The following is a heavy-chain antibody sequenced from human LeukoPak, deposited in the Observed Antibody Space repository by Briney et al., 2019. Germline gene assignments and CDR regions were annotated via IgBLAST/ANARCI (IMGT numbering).Heavy chain of an antibody. D-gene: IGHD3-22*01. CDR2: LYHSGNT. Sequence: PSETLSLTCTVSGSSISSGYYWDWIRQPPGKGLEWIGSLYHSGNTYYNPSLKSRVTISVDTSKNQFSLKLSSVTAADTAVYYCARVYDSSGYGHAFDIWGQGTMVTVSS. CDR1: GSSISSGYY. J-gene: IGHJ3*02. V-gene: IGHV4-38-2*02. CDR3: ARVYDSSGYGHAFDI.